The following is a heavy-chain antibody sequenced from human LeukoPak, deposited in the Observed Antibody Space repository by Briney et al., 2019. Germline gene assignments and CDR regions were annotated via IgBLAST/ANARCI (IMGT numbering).Heavy chain of an antibody. V-gene: IGHV3-74*01. J-gene: IGHJ5*02. CDR3: ARQGMYYYGSGTDP. CDR2: INSDGSST. Sequence: GGSLRLSCAASGFTFSSYWMHWVRQAPGEGLVWVSRINSDGSSTSYADSVKGRFTISRDNAKNTLYLQRNSLRAGDTAVYYCARQGMYYYGSGTDPWGQGTLVTVSS. CDR1: GFTFSSYW. D-gene: IGHD3-10*01.